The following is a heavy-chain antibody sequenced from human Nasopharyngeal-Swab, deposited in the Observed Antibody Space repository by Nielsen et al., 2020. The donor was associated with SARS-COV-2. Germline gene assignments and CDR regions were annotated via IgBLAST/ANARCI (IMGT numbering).Heavy chain of an antibody. D-gene: IGHD3-22*01. Sequence: GGSLRLSCAASGFTFSDYAMSWVRQTPGKGLEWVSKIAGSGDSTFYADSVKGRFTISRDNSKNTLYLEMNSLRAEDTAMYYCAKDLDSSAYYVEFHYWGQGTLVTVSS. CDR2: IAGSGDST. V-gene: IGHV3-23*01. J-gene: IGHJ4*02. CDR1: GFTFSDYA. CDR3: AKDLDSSAYYVEFHY.